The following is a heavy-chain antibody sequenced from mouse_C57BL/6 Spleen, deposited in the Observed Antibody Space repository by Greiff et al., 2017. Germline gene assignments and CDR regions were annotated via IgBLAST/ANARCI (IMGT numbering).Heavy chain of an antibody. V-gene: IGHV1-62-2*01. Sequence: QVQLQQSGAELVKPGASVKLSCKASGYTFTEYTINWVKQRSGQGLEWIGWLCPGGGSIKYQEKFKDKATWTAAKSSSKVYMELSRLTSEDSAVYFCARHEGDYYGSTYAMDYWGQGTSVTVSS. CDR3: ARHEGDYYGSTYAMDY. J-gene: IGHJ4*01. CDR2: LCPGGGSI. D-gene: IGHD1-1*01. CDR1: GYTFTEYT.